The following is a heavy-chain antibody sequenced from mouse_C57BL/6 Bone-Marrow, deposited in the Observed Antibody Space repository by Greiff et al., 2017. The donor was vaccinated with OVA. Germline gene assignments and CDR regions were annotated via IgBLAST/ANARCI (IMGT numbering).Heavy chain of an antibody. V-gene: IGHV1-54*01. CDR1: GYAFTNYL. D-gene: IGHD1-1*01. J-gene: IGHJ1*03. CDR3: ARLLRDWYFDV. Sequence: VQLQQSGAELVRPGTSVKVSCKASGYAFTNYLIEWVKQRPGQGLEWIGVINPGSGGTNYNEKFKGKATLTADKSSSTAYSQLSSLTSEDSAVYFCARLLRDWYFDVWGTGTTVTVSS. CDR2: INPGSGGT.